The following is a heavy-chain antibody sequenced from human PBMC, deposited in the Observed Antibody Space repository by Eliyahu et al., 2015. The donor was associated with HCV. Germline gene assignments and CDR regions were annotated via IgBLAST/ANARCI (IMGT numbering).Heavy chain of an antibody. CDR3: ARGYCSGGSCLDY. D-gene: IGHD2-15*01. Sequence: EVQLVESGGGLVQPGGSLRLSCAASGFXFSSYWMSWVRQAPGKGLEWVANIRQDGSEKYYVDSVKGRFTISRDNAKNSLYLQMNSLRAEDTAVYYCARGYCSGGSCLDYWGQGTLVTVSS. V-gene: IGHV3-7*01. J-gene: IGHJ4*02. CDR1: GFXFSSYW. CDR2: IRQDGSEK.